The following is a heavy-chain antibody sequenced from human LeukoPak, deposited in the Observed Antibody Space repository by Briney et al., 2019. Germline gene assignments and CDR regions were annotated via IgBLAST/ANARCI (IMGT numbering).Heavy chain of an antibody. D-gene: IGHD3-22*01. CDR1: GYSISSGYY. V-gene: IGHV4-38-2*02. J-gene: IGHJ3*02. CDR3: AKSNGYGLIDI. Sequence: SETLSLTCTVSGYSISSGYYWGWIRQPPGKGLEWIGSIYHSGSTYYNPSLKSRVTISIDTSRNQFSLKLNSVTAADTAVYYCAKSNGYGLIDIWGQGTMVTVSS. CDR2: IYHSGST.